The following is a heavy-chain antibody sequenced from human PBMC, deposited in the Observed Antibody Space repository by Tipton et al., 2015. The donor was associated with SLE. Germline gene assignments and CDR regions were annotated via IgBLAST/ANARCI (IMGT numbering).Heavy chain of an antibody. CDR1: GFTFSNYA. CDR2: ISYDGSNK. V-gene: IGHV3-30*04. J-gene: IGHJ4*02. CDR3: AREAFWYRSGWFDY. D-gene: IGHD6-19*01. Sequence: SLRLSCAASGFTFSNYAMHWVRQAPGKGLEWVAVISYDGSNKYYADSVKGRFTISRDNSKNTLYLQMNSLGAEDTAVYYCAREAFWYRSGWFDYWGQGTLVTVSS.